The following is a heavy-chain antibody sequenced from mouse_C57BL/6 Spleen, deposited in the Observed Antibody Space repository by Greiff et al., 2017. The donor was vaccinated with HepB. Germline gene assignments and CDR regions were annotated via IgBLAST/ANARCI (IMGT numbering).Heavy chain of an antibody. D-gene: IGHD2-3*01. J-gene: IGHJ2*01. V-gene: IGHV1-9*01. Sequence: QVQLQQSGAELMKPGASVKLSCKATGYTFTGYWIEWVKQRPGHGLEWIGEILPGSGSTNYNEKFKGKATFTADTSSNTAYMQLSSLTTEDSAIYYCAREGGLYDGYYVYFDYWGQGTTLTVSS. CDR1: GYTFTGYW. CDR3: AREGGLYDGYYVYFDY. CDR2: ILPGSGST.